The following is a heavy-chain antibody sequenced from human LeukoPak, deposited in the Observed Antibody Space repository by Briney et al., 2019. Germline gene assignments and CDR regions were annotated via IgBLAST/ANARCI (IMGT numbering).Heavy chain of an antibody. D-gene: IGHD4-17*01. Sequence: AGSLRLSCAAYGFTVSSNYMSWVRQAPGKGLEWVSVIYSGGSTYYADSVKGRFTISRDNSKNTLYLQMNSLRAEDTAVYYCARLNYGDPLDYWGQGTLVTVSS. CDR3: ARLNYGDPLDY. V-gene: IGHV3-53*01. CDR1: GFTVSSNY. CDR2: IYSGGST. J-gene: IGHJ4*02.